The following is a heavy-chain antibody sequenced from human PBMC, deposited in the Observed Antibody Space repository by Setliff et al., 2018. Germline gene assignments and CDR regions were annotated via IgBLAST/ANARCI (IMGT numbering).Heavy chain of an antibody. V-gene: IGHV4-39*07. CDR2: IYYSGST. Sequence: GSLRLSCAASGFTFSGYYMQWVRQAPGKGLEWIGSIYYSGSTYYNPSLKSRVTMSIDTSKDQFSLKLNSVTAADMAVYYCARESRYYYDNLGTLDYWGQGTLVTVS. J-gene: IGHJ4*02. CDR1: GFTFSGYY. D-gene: IGHD3-22*01. CDR3: ARESRYYYDNLGTLDY.